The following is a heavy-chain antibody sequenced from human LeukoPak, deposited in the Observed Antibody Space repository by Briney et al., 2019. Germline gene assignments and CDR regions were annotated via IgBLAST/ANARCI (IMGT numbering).Heavy chain of an antibody. V-gene: IGHV4-59*01. J-gene: IGHJ3*02. Sequence: PSETLSLTCTVSGGSISSYYWSWIRQPPGKGLEWIGYIYYSGSTNYNPSLKSRVTISVDTSKNQFSLKLSSATAADTAVYYCARVYREPGNDAFDIWGQGTMVTVSS. D-gene: IGHD1-14*01. CDR3: ARVYREPGNDAFDI. CDR2: IYYSGST. CDR1: GGSISSYY.